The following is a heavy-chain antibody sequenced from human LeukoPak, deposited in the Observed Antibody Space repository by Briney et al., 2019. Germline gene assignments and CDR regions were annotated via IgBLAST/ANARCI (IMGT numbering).Heavy chain of an antibody. V-gene: IGHV3-21*01. CDR3: ARAITNYGYIFDY. D-gene: IGHD5-18*01. J-gene: IGHJ4*02. CDR1: GFTFSSYS. CDR2: ISSSSSYI. Sequence: AGGSLRLSCAASGFTFSSYSMNWVRQAPGKGLEGVSSISSSSSYIYYADSGKGRFTISRDNAKNSLSLQMNSLRAEDTAVYYCARAITNYGYIFDYWGQGTLVTVSS.